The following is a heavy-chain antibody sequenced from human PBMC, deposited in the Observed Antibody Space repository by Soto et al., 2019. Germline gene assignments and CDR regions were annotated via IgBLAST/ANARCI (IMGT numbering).Heavy chain of an antibody. Sequence: GGSLRLSCAASGFTFSSYGMHWVRQAPGKGLEWVAVISYDGSNKYYADSVKGRFTISRDNSKNTLYLQMNSLRAEDTAVYYCAKDQLRFGEFPLPGYWGQGTLVTVSS. CDR1: GFTFSSYG. CDR3: AKDQLRFGEFPLPGY. D-gene: IGHD3-10*01. V-gene: IGHV3-30*18. CDR2: ISYDGSNK. J-gene: IGHJ4*02.